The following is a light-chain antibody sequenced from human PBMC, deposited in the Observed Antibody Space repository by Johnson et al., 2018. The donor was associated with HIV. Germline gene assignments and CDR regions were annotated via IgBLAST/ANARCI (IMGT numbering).Light chain of an antibody. J-gene: IGLJ1*01. Sequence: QSVLTQPPSVSAAPGQKVTISCSGSSSNIGNNYVSWYQQLPGTAPKLLIYDNNQRHSGIPDRFSGSKSGTSATLGITGLQTGDEADYYCGTWDSSLSAEAVFGSGTKVTGL. CDR2: DNN. V-gene: IGLV1-51*01. CDR1: SSNIGNNY. CDR3: GTWDSSLSAEAV.